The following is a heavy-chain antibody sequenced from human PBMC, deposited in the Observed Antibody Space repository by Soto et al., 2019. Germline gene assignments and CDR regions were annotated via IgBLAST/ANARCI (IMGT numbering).Heavy chain of an antibody. CDR2: VFGNGAGTP. CDR3: ARDLPPYGGRRSPPTGAFED. J-gene: IGHJ4*02. D-gene: IGHD2-15*01. CDR1: GGSFTGDY. Sequence: SETLSLTCSVSGGSFTGDYWSWIRQPAGKGLQWIGRVFGNGAGTPIYNSLLKSRARMSADPSKRQFSLTLTSVTAADTAVYYCARDLPPYGGRRSPPTGAFEDWGQGIMVTVSS. V-gene: IGHV4-4*07.